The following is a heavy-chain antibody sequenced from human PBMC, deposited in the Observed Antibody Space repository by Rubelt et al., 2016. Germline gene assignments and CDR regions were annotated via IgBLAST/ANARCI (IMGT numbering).Heavy chain of an antibody. D-gene: IGHD3-3*01. CDR1: GGTFSSYA. CDR2: IIPIFGTA. Sequence: QVQLVQSGAEVKKPGSSVKVSCKASGGTFSSYAISWVRQAPGQGLEWMGGIIPIFGTANYAKKFQGIVTITADESTSTAYMELSSLRSEDTAVYYCARDQERYNDSWSGYYGYWGQGTLVTVSS. CDR3: ARDQERYNDSWSGYYGY. J-gene: IGHJ4*02. V-gene: IGHV1-69*12.